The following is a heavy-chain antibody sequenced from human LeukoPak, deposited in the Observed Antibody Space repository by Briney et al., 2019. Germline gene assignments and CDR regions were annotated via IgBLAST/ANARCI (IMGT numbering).Heavy chain of an antibody. D-gene: IGHD6-19*01. Sequence: PSETLSLTCSVSGGSISSYCWSWIRQPPGKGLELIAYIHYRGSTNYNPSLKRRLTISVDTSKNQFSLKLTSVTAADTAVYYCARHETYRVPLAGTYYSYPMDVWGQGTTVTVSS. CDR1: GGSISSYC. CDR2: IHYRGST. V-gene: IGHV4-59*08. CDR3: ARHETYRVPLAGTYYSYPMDV. J-gene: IGHJ6*02.